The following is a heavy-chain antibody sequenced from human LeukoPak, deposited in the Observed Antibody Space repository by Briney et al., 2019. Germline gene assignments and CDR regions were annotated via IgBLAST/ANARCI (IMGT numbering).Heavy chain of an antibody. D-gene: IGHD5-12*01. CDR1: GYTFSGFY. V-gene: IGHV1-2*02. Sequence: ASVKVSCKASGYTFSGFYIHWVRQAPGQGLEWMGWINPNSGVTNYAQKLQGRVTITRDTSIDTAYMQLSRLRSDDTAVYYCAKDRYGDYEAPFHYYMDAWGRGTAVTVSS. CDR3: AKDRYGDYEAPFHYYMDA. CDR2: INPNSGVT. J-gene: IGHJ6*03.